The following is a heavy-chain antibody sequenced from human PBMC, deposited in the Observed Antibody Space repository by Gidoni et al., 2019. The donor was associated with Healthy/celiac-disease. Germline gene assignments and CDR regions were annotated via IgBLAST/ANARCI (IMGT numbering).Heavy chain of an antibody. CDR3: ARDSLEYSSSSGLGLDY. Sequence: QVQLVESGGGVVQPGRSLRLSCAASGFTFSSYGMHWVRQAPGKGLEWVAVIWYDGSNKYYADSVKGRFTISRDNSKNTLYLQMNSLRAEDTAVYYCARDSLEYSSSSGLGLDYWGQGTLVTVSS. D-gene: IGHD6-6*01. J-gene: IGHJ4*02. CDR2: IWYDGSNK. CDR1: GFTFSSYG. V-gene: IGHV3-33*08.